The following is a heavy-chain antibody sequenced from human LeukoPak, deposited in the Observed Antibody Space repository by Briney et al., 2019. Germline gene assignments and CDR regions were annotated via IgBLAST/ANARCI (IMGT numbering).Heavy chain of an antibody. V-gene: IGHV1-2*02. Sequence: GASVKVSCKASGYTFTGYYMHWVRQAPGQGLEWMGWINPNSGGTNYAQKFQGRVTMTRDTSISTAYMELSRLRSDDTAVYYCARSLRGWQQLLIRWFDPWGQGTLVTVSS. D-gene: IGHD6-13*01. CDR3: ARSLRGWQQLLIRWFDP. CDR2: INPNSGGT. J-gene: IGHJ5*02. CDR1: GYTFTGYY.